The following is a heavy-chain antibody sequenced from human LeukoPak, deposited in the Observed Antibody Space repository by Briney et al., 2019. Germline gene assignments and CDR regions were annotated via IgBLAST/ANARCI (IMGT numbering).Heavy chain of an antibody. CDR3: ASAAAQDCYYYGMDV. J-gene: IGHJ6*02. V-gene: IGHV5-10-1*01. CDR1: GYSFTSYW. Sequence: GESLKISCKGSGYSFTSYWISWVRQMPGKGLEWMGRIDPSDSYTNYSPSFQGHVTISADKSISTAYLQWSSLKASDTAMYYCASAAAQDCYYYGMDVWGQGTTVTVSS. D-gene: IGHD6-13*01. CDR2: IDPSDSYT.